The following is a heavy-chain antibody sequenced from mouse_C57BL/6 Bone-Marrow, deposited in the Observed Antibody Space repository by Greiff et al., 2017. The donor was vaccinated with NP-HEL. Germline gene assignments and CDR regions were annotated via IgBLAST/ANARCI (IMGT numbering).Heavy chain of an antibody. J-gene: IGHJ2*01. V-gene: IGHV1-81*01. CDR2: IYPRSGNT. CDR1: GYTFTSYG. D-gene: IGHD2-4*01. Sequence: QVQLQQSGAELARPGASVKLSCKASGYTFTSYGISWVKQRTGQGLEWIGEIYPRSGNTYYNEKFKGKATLTADKSSSTAYMELRSLTSEDSAVYFCARERGYYDYDGVDYWGQGTTLTVSS. CDR3: ARERGYYDYDGVDY.